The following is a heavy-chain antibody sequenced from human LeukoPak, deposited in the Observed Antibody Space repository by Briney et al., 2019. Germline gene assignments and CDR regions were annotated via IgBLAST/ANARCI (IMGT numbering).Heavy chain of an antibody. CDR1: GYTFTSYD. Sequence: ASVKVSCKASGYTFTSYDINWVRQATGQGLEWMGWMNPNSGNTGYAQKFQGRVTMTRNTSIITAYMELSSLRSEDTAVYYCARGTKYYDILTGYPREDYYYMDVWGKGTTVTISS. D-gene: IGHD3-9*01. CDR2: MNPNSGNT. J-gene: IGHJ6*03. CDR3: ARGTKYYDILTGYPREDYYYMDV. V-gene: IGHV1-8*01.